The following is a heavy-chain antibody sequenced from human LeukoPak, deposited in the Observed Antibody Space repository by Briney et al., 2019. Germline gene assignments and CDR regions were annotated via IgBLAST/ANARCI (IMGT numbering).Heavy chain of an antibody. V-gene: IGHV4-61*02. Sequence: PSETLSLTCTVSGDSISSGDYYWSWIRQPAGKGLEWIGRISSSGSTNYNPSLKSRVTISVDTSKNQFSLKLSSVTAADTAVYFCARGPYSYDSSGAFDIRGQGTMVTVSS. CDR2: ISSSGST. D-gene: IGHD3-22*01. J-gene: IGHJ3*02. CDR1: GDSISSGDYY. CDR3: ARGPYSYDSSGAFDI.